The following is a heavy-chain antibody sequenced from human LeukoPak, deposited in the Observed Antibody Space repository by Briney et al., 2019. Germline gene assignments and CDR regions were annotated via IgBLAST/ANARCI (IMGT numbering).Heavy chain of an antibody. V-gene: IGHV3-33*01. J-gene: IGHJ4*02. Sequence: PGTSLRLSCEASGFTFSSHGMHWVRQAPGKGLEWVAGLWQDGSNENYADSVKGRFTVSRDNSKNTLYLQMNSLRAEDTAVYYCASLLGFLEWSPPGYWGQGTLVTVSS. CDR2: LWQDGSNE. CDR1: GFTFSSHG. CDR3: ASLLGFLEWSPPGY. D-gene: IGHD3-3*01.